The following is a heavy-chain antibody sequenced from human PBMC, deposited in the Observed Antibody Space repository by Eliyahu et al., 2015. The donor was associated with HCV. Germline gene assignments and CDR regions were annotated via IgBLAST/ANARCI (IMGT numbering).Heavy chain of an antibody. D-gene: IGHD4-17*01. CDR3: ARGIVSDYPSP. V-gene: IGHV3-21*01. CDR2: ISSSSSYI. J-gene: IGHJ5*02. Sequence: EVQLVESGGGLVKPGGSLXLSCXASGFTFSSYSMNWVRQAPGKGLEWVSSISSSSSYIYYADAVKGRFTISRDNAKNSLYLQMNSLRAEDTAVYYCARGIVSDYPSPWGQGTLVTVSS. CDR1: GFTFSSYS.